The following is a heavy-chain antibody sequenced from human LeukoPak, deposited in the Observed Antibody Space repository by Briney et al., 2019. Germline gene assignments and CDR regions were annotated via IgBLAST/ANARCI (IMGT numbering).Heavy chain of an antibody. J-gene: IGHJ2*01. V-gene: IGHV3-11*01. Sequence: GGSLRLSCAASGFTFSDYYMSWIRQAPGKGLEWVSYISSSGSTIYYADSVKGRFTISRDNAKNSLYLQMDSLRAEDTALYYCARSMTTVTTRFFDLWGRGTLVTVSS. CDR3: ARSMTTVTTRFFDL. CDR1: GFTFSDYY. D-gene: IGHD4-17*01. CDR2: ISSSGSTI.